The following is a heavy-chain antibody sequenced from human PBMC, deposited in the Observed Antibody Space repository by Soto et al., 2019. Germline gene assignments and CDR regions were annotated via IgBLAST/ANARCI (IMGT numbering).Heavy chain of an antibody. V-gene: IGHV1-2*02. Sequence: ASVKVSCKASGYTFTGYYIHWVRQAPGQGLEWMGWINPNSGGTNSAQKFQGRVTMTRDTSSSTAYMELSRLRSDDTAVYYCAKANSGDDDEFDYWGQGTPVTVSS. D-gene: IGHD5-12*01. J-gene: IGHJ4*02. CDR1: GYTFTGYY. CDR3: AKANSGDDDEFDY. CDR2: INPNSGGT.